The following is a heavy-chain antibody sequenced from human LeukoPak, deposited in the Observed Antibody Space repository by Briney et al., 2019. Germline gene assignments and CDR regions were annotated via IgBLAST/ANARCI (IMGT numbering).Heavy chain of an antibody. CDR1: GFTFRSYG. CDR2: ISSSSSYI. V-gene: IGHV3-21*01. D-gene: IGHD3-22*01. CDR3: ARVYYYDASGYYRHFDC. Sequence: GGSLRLSCAASGFTFRSYGMSWVRQAPGKGLEWVSSISSSSSYIYYADSVKGRFTISRDNAKNSLYLQMNSLRAEDTAVYYCARVYYYDASGYYRHFDCWGQGTLVTVSS. J-gene: IGHJ4*02.